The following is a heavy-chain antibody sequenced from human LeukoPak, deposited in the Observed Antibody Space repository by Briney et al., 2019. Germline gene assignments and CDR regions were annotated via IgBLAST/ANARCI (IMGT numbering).Heavy chain of an antibody. Sequence: ASVKVSCKASGYTFTSYAMNWVRQAPGQGLEWMGWINPNSGGTHYAQKFQGRVTMTRDTSTSTVYMELSSLRSEDTAVYYCARHLGSITMVRGVIITARGWFDPWGQGTLVTVSS. CDR3: ARHLGSITMVRGVIITARGWFDP. CDR1: GYTFTSYA. J-gene: IGHJ5*02. CDR2: INPNSGGT. V-gene: IGHV1-2*02. D-gene: IGHD3-10*01.